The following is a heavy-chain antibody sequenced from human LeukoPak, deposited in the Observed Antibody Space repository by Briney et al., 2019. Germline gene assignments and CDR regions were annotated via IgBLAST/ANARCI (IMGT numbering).Heavy chain of an antibody. J-gene: IGHJ4*02. D-gene: IGHD6-19*01. CDR1: GGTYSSYA. V-gene: IGHV1-69*05. CDR3: AMYSSGWTNFDY. CDR2: IIPIFGTA. Sequence: SVKVSCKACGGTYSSYAISWLRQAPGQGLEWMGGIIPIFGTANYAQKFQGRVTITTDESTSTAYMELSSLRSEDTAVYYCAMYSSGWTNFDYWGQGTLVTVSS.